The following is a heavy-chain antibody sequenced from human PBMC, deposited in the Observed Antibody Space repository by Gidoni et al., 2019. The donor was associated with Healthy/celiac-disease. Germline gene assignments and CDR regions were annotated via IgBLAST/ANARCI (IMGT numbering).Heavy chain of an antibody. D-gene: IGHD1-20*01. CDR3: AREITGTKSSRYFQH. CDR1: GFTFSSYW. Sequence: EVQLVESGGGLVQPGGSMRRSCAASGFTFSSYWMHWVRQAPGKGLVWVSRINSDGSSTSYADSVKGRFTISRDNAKDTLYLQMNSLSAEDTAVYYCAREITGTKSSRYFQHWGQGTLVTVSS. CDR2: INSDGSST. J-gene: IGHJ1*01. V-gene: IGHV3-74*01.